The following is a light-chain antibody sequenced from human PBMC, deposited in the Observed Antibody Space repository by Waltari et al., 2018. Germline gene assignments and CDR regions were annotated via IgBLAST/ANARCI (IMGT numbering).Light chain of an antibody. CDR1: SSDVGSYNY. J-gene: IGLJ2*01. Sequence: QSALTQPASVSGSPGQSITISCTGTSSDVGSYNYVFWYQQHPGKAPKLMIYDVSYRPSGVSNRFSGSKSGNTASLTISGLQAEDEADYYCSSYITTNTLELFGGGTSLTIL. CDR2: DVS. V-gene: IGLV2-14*03. CDR3: SSYITTNTLEL.